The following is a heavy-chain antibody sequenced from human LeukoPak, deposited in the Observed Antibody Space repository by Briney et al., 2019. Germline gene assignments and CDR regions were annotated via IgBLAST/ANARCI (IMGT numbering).Heavy chain of an antibody. CDR2: INHSGST. CDR1: GGSFSGYY. CDR3: ARPRYDILTGYSAGSDNNWFDP. V-gene: IGHV4-34*01. D-gene: IGHD3-9*01. J-gene: IGHJ5*02. Sequence: SETLSLTCAVYGGSFSGYYWSWIRQPPGKGLEWIGEINHSGSTNYNPSLKSRVTISVDTSKNQFSLKLSSVTAADTAVYYCARPRYDILTGYSAGSDNNWFDPWGQGTLVTVSS.